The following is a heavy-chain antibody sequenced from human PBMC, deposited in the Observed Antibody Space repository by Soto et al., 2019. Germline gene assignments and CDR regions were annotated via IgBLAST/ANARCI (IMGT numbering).Heavy chain of an antibody. D-gene: IGHD2-21*02. Sequence: GGSLRLSCAASRFTFRSFVMHWVRQAPGKGLEWVAGVSYDGSNQYYAGSVKGRFTISRDNSKNTVYLQIHSLRPEDTAVYYCARPGSISIVVVTNFEFWGQGTLVTVSS. CDR3: ARPGSISIVVVTNFEF. CDR2: VSYDGSNQ. V-gene: IGHV3-30*14. J-gene: IGHJ4*02. CDR1: RFTFRSFV.